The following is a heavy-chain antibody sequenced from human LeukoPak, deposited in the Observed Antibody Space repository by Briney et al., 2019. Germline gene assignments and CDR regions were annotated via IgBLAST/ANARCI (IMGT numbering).Heavy chain of an antibody. V-gene: IGHV1-69*13. J-gene: IGHJ4*02. CDR1: GYTFTSYG. D-gene: IGHD6-19*01. Sequence: SVKVSCKASGYTFTSYGISWVRQAPGQGLEWMGGIIPIFGTANYAQKFQGRVTITADESTSTAYMELSSLRSEDTAVYYCARAPSYSSGWYHFDYWGQGTLVTVSS. CDR2: IIPIFGTA. CDR3: ARAPSYSSGWYHFDY.